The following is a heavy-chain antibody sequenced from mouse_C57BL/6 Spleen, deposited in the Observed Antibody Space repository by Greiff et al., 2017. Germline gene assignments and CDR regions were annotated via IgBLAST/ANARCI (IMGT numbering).Heavy chain of an antibody. J-gene: IGHJ2*01. D-gene: IGHD1-1*01. CDR1: GYTFTSYW. V-gene: IGHV1-74*01. CDR3: AISPVTTVVPGDY. CDR2: IHPSDSDT. Sequence: QVQLQQPGAELVKPGASVKVSCKASGYTFTSYWLNWVKQRPGQGLEWIGRIHPSDSDTNYNQKFKGKATLTVDKSSSTAYMQLSSLTSEDSAVYYCAISPVTTVVPGDYWGQGTTLTVSS.